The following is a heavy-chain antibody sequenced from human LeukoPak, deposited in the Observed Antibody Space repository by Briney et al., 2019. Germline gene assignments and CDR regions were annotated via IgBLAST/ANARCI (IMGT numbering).Heavy chain of an antibody. CDR3: AREVLGELPRAFDY. CDR1: GFSLSTSGVC. Sequence: SGPALVKPTQTLTLTCTFSGFSLSTSGVCVSWIRQPPGKALEWLARIDWDDDKYYSTSLRTRLTISKDTSKNQVVLTMTNMDPVDTATFYCAREVLGELPRAFDYWGQGTLVTVSS. CDR2: IDWDDDK. D-gene: IGHD3-16*01. V-gene: IGHV2-70*11. J-gene: IGHJ4*02.